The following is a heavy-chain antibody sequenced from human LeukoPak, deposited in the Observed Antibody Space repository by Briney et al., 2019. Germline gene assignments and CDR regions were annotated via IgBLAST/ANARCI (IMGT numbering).Heavy chain of an antibody. CDR2: ISTYNGNT. Sequence: ASVKVSCKASGYSFTSYGINRVRQAPGQGLEWMGWISTYNGNTNYAQRLQGRVTMTTDTSTSTAYMELRSLTADDTAVYYCARVPSGGPFDYWGQGTLVTVSS. J-gene: IGHJ4*02. V-gene: IGHV1-18*01. D-gene: IGHD2-15*01. CDR3: ARVPSGGPFDY. CDR1: GYSFTSYG.